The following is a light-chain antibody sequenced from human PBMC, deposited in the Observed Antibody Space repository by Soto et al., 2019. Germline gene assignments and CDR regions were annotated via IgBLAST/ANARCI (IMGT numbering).Light chain of an antibody. CDR1: QTGSNSY. V-gene: IGKV3-20*01. Sequence: IVLTQSPATLSLSPGERATLSCRASQTGSNSYLAWYQQKPGQAPRLLIYGGSSRATGIPVRFSGSGSETDFTLTITRLEPEDFAVYYCQQYSSSRTFGQGTKVDIK. CDR2: GGS. CDR3: QQYSSSRT. J-gene: IGKJ1*01.